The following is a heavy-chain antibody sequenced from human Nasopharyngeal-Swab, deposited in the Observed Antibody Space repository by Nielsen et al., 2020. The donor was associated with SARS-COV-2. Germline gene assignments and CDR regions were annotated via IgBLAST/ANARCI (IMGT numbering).Heavy chain of an antibody. D-gene: IGHD4-17*01. V-gene: IGHV3-21*01. J-gene: IGHJ3*01. Sequence: GGSLRLSCAASGFTFSDYTMNWVRQAPGQGLEWVSSISSSGSYMYYTDSVKGRFTVSRDNAKNSLYLQMNSLRAEDTAVYYCARIRYRDYNDAFDLWGQGTSVTVSS. CDR2: ISSSGSYM. CDR3: ARIRYRDYNDAFDL. CDR1: GFTFSDYT.